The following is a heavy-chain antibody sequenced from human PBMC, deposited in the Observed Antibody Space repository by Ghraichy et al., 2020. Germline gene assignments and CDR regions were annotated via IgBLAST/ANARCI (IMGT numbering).Heavy chain of an antibody. CDR2: INHSGST. D-gene: IGHD6-13*01. CDR1: GGSFSGYY. V-gene: IGHV4-34*01. Sequence: SETLSLTCAVYGGSFSGYYWSWIRQPPGKGLEWIGEINHSGSTNYNPSLKSRVTISVDTSKNQFSLKLSSVTAADTAVYYCARVRTPGIAAAGTPFRYWGQGTLVTVSS. CDR3: ARVRTPGIAAAGTPFRY. J-gene: IGHJ4*02.